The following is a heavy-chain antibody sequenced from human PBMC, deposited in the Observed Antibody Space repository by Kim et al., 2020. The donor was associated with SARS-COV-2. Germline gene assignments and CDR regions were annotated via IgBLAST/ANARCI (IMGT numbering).Heavy chain of an antibody. CDR2: ISTNGGIT. V-gene: IGHV3-64*01. D-gene: IGHD6-19*01. J-gene: IGHJ4*02. CDR3: ARVVYSGAYYYFDY. Sequence: GGSLRLSCAASGFTFGDYAIHWVRQAPGKGLEYVSAISTNGGITKYANSVSGRFTISRDNSKNTLYLQMGSLRAEDMAVYYCARVVYSGAYYYFDYWGQGTLVTVSS. CDR1: GFTFGDYA.